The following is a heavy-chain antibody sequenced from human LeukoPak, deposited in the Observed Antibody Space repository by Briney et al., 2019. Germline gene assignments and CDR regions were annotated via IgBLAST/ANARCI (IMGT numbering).Heavy chain of an antibody. D-gene: IGHD5-12*01. CDR1: GGSISSSSYY. V-gene: IGHV4-39*07. CDR3: ARVDSGYFQYNWFDP. Sequence: SETLSLTCTVSGGSISSSSYYWGWIRQPPGKGLEWIGSIYYSGSTYYNPSLKSRVTISVDTSKNQFSLKLSSVTAADTAVYYCARVDSGYFQYNWFDPWGQGTLVTVSS. J-gene: IGHJ5*02. CDR2: IYYSGST.